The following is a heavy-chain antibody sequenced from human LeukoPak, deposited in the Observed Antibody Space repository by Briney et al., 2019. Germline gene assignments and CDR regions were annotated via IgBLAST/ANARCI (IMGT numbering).Heavy chain of an antibody. D-gene: IGHD5-24*01. CDR1: GGSISSGSYY. CDR2: INHSGST. J-gene: IGHJ5*02. V-gene: IGHV4-61*10. Sequence: SETLSLTCTVSGGSISSGSYYWSWIRQPAGKGLEWIGEINHSGSTNYNPSLKSRVTISVDTSKNQFSLKLSSVTAADTAVYYCARDNAPWGQGTLVTVSS. CDR3: ARDNAP.